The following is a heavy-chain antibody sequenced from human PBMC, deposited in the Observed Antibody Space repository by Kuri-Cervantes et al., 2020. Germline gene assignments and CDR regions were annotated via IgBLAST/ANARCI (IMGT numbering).Heavy chain of an antibody. CDR3: ARETIQHWLVPLNYYYYYGMDV. Sequence: ASVNVSFKASGYTFTSYYMHWVRQAPGQGLEWMGIINPRGGSTSHEQKFQGRVTMTSDKSTSIVYMELSSLRSEDTAVYYCARETIQHWLVPLNYYYYYGMDVWGQGTMVTVSS. V-gene: IGHV1-46*01. CDR1: GYTFTSYY. J-gene: IGHJ6*02. CDR2: INPRGGST. D-gene: IGHD6-19*01.